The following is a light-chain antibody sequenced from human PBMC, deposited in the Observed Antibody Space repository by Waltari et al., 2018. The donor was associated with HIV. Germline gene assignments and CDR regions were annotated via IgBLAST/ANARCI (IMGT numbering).Light chain of an antibody. J-gene: IGLJ2*01. CDR2: RNN. V-gene: IGLV1-47*01. Sequence: QSVLTQPPSASGTPGQRVPISCSGSSSTIGSNYVYWYQQPPGTAPKLLIYRNNQRPSGVPDRFSGSKSGTSASLAISGLRSEDEADYYCATWDDSLSVVVFGGGTKLTVL. CDR1: SSTIGSNY. CDR3: ATWDDSLSVVV.